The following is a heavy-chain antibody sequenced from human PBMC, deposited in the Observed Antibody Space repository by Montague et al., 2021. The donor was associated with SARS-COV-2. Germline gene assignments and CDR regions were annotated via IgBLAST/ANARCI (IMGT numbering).Heavy chain of an antibody. D-gene: IGHD2-2*01. Sequence: SETLSLTCTVSGGSISSSSYYWGWIRQPAGKGLEWIGSIYYSGSTYYNPSLKSRATISVDTSKNQFSLKLSSVTAADTAVYYCARDKAEYIVVVPAVPLAYGMDVWGQGTTVTVSS. J-gene: IGHJ6*02. CDR2: IYYSGST. CDR3: ARDKAEYIVVVPAVPLAYGMDV. V-gene: IGHV4-39*07. CDR1: GGSISSSSYY.